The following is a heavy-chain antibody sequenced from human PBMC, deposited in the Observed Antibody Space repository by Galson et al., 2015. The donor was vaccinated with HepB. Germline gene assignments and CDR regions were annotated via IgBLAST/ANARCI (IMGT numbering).Heavy chain of an antibody. V-gene: IGHV3-15*01. CDR3: TTDLPYYDFWSGYFGRAYLDC. CDR2: IRSKIDGGTT. CDR1: GVSVGNAW. J-gene: IGHJ4*02. Sequence: SLRLSGAAAGVSVGNAWMSGVRQAPGEGLDWVGRIRSKIDGGTTDYTAPVKGRFTISRGDSKITLYLQMNSLKTADTAVYYCTTDLPYYDFWSGYFGRAYLDCWGQGTLVTVSS. D-gene: IGHD3-3*01.